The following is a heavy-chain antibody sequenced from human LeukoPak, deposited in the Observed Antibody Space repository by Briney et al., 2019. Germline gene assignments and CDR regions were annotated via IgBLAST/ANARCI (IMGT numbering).Heavy chain of an antibody. D-gene: IGHD1-26*01. V-gene: IGHV3-66*01. CDR2: IYSGDST. J-gene: IGHJ4*02. Sequence: GGSLRLSCAASGFTVSSHYMSWVRQAPGKGLEWVSVIYSGDSTYYADSVKGRFTISRDNAKNSLYLQMNSLRAEDTAVYYCTIVGATTFDYWGQGTLVTVSS. CDR1: GFTVSSHY. CDR3: TIVGATTFDY.